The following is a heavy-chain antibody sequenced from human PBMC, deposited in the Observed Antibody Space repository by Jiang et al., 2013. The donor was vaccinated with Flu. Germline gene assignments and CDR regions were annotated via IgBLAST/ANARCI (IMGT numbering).Heavy chain of an antibody. V-gene: IGHV6-1*01. CDR1: GDSVSSNSAA. D-gene: IGHD5-12*01. CDR2: TYYRSKWYN. Sequence: QTLSLTCAISGDSVSSNSAAWNWIRQSPSRGLEWLGRTYYRSKWYNDYAVSVKSRITINPDTSKNQFSLQLNSVTPEDTAVYYCARVGGGYSGYDLRWGDQGFDYVGPGNPGSPSPQ. J-gene: IGHJ4*02. CDR3: ARVGGGYSGYDLRWGDQGFDY.